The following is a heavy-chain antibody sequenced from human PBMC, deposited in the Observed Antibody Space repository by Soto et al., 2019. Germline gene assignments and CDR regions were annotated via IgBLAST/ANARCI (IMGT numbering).Heavy chain of an antibody. CDR1: GGSVNSGFYY. V-gene: IGHV4-61*01. J-gene: IGHJ4*02. CDR2: IYYSGSS. D-gene: IGHD1-1*01. CDR3: ARGLVGQLGRRGHFEY. Sequence: QLLESGPGLVKPSETLSLTCTVSGGSVNSGFYYWSWIRQPPGKGLDWIGYIYYSGSSNYTPSRKSRVTIAVDTSKNQFSLKLSSVTAADTAVYYCARGLVGQLGRRGHFEYWGQGTLVTVSS.